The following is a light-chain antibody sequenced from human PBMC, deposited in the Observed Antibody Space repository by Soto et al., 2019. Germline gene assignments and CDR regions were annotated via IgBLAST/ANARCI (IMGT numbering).Light chain of an antibody. J-gene: IGKJ1*01. Sequence: EVVLTQSPGTLSLSPGERATLSCRASQSISSNSFVWYQQKRGQAPRLLIYGISNRATGVPDRFSGSGSGTDFTLTISKLEPEYFALDYCHHDASSSWTFGQGTKVEI. CDR3: HHDASSSWT. CDR1: QSISSNS. V-gene: IGKV3-20*01. CDR2: GIS.